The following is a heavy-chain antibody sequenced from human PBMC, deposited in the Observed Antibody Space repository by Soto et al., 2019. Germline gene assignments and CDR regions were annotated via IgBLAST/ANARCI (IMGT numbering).Heavy chain of an antibody. D-gene: IGHD2-15*01. CDR2: ISGSADST. Sequence: EVQLLESGGGFIHPGGSLRLSCAASGFSFSSFAMNWVRQAPGKGLEWVSIISGSADSTFYADSVKGRFTISRDNSKSTLYMHINGMRAEDPAVYYCEKTRGATVDAISVYGMDVWGQGTTVTVSS. V-gene: IGHV3-23*01. CDR1: GFSFSSFA. CDR3: EKTRGATVDAISVYGMDV. J-gene: IGHJ6*02.